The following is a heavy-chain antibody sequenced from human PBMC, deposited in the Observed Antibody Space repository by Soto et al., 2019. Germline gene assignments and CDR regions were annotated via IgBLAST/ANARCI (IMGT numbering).Heavy chain of an antibody. V-gene: IGHV4-30-4*01. J-gene: IGHJ5*02. CDR1: GASISSGDYY. D-gene: IGHD3-3*01. CDR3: VRALGSRFMEWPRFDP. CDR2: ISYSGTI. Sequence: SETLSLTCIVSGASISSGDYYWSWVRQPPGKGLEWIGHISYSGTIDYSPSLKSRVTISLDTSKNQFSLNLNSVTAADTAVYYCVRALGSRFMEWPRFDPWGQGTLVTVSS.